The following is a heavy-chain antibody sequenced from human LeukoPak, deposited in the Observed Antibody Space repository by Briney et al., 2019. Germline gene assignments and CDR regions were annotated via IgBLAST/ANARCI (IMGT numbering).Heavy chain of an antibody. CDR2: ISYDGSNK. J-gene: IGHJ6*04. V-gene: IGHV3-30*04. CDR1: GFTFSSYA. Sequence: GGSLRLSCAASGFTFSSYAMHWVRQAPGKGLEWVAVISYDGSNKYYADSVKGRFTISRDNSKNTLYLQMNSLRAEDTAVYYCARDPYGDYGGYYHGMDVWGKGTTVTVSS. D-gene: IGHD4-17*01. CDR3: ARDPYGDYGGYYHGMDV.